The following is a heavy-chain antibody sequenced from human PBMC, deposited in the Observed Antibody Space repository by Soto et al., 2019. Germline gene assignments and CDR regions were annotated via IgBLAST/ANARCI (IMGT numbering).Heavy chain of an antibody. V-gene: IGHV4-4*02. D-gene: IGHD6-19*01. CDR3: ARRGGWYAVHS. CDR2: IYHTGTT. Sequence: QVQLQESGPGLVKPSGTLSLTCAVSGDSVSSNNYWCWVRQPPGKGLEWIGEIYHTGTTNYNPSLKGRVTISVDKSNNQCSLNLSSVTAADTAVYYCARRGGWYAVHSWGPGTLVTVSS. J-gene: IGHJ4*02. CDR1: GDSVSSNNY.